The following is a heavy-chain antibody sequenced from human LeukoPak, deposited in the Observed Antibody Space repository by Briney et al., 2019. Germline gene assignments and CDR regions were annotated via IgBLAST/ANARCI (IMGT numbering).Heavy chain of an antibody. J-gene: IGHJ4*02. V-gene: IGHV4-59*01. CDR1: GGSISSYY. D-gene: IGHD6-19*01. Sequence: SETLSLTCTVSGGSISSYYWSWLRQPPGKGLEWIGYIYYSGSTNYNPSLKSRVTISVDTSKNQFSLKLSPVTAADTAVYYCATHIAVAGPFDYWGQGTLVTVSS. CDR2: IYYSGST. CDR3: ATHIAVAGPFDY.